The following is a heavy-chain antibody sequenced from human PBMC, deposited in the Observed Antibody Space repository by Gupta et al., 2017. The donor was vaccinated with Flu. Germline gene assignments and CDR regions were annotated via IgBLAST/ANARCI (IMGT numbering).Heavy chain of an antibody. D-gene: IGHD6-19*01. V-gene: IGHV3-23*01. CDR3: AKDQYSSGWPDDAFDI. Sequence: EVQLLESGGGLVQPGGSLSLSCAASGFTFSSYAMSWVRQAPGKGLEWVSAISGSGGSTYYADSVKGRFTISRDNSKNTRYLQMNSLRAEDTAVYYCAKDQYSSGWPDDAFDIWGQGTMVTVSS. J-gene: IGHJ3*02. CDR1: GFTFSSYA. CDR2: ISGSGGST.